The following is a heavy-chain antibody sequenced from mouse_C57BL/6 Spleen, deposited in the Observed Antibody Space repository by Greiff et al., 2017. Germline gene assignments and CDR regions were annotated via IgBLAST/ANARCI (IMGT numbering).Heavy chain of an antibody. CDR1: GFTFSSYG. CDR3: ARHSHYYGSSYGFAY. D-gene: IGHD1-1*01. J-gene: IGHJ3*01. V-gene: IGHV5-6*01. CDR2: ISSGGSYT. Sequence: EVNVVESGGDLVKPGGSLKLSCAASGFTFSSYGMSWVRQTPDKRLEWVATISSGGSYTYYPDSVKGRFTISRDNAKNTLYLQMSSLKSEDTAMYYCARHSHYYGSSYGFAYWGQGTLVTVSA.